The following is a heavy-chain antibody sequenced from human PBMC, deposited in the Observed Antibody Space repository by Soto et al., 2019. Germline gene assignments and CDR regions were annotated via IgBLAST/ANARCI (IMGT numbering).Heavy chain of an antibody. V-gene: IGHV4-4*02. CDR3: ASRREKWSDTPTSSSVFDY. Sequence: PSETLSLTCAVSSGSISSSNWWSWVRQPPGKGLEWIGEIYHSGSTNYNPSLKSRVTISVDKSKNQFSLKLSSVTAADTAVYYCASRREKWSDTPTSSSVFDYWGQGTLVTVSS. D-gene: IGHD6-6*01. J-gene: IGHJ4*02. CDR2: IYHSGST. CDR1: SGSISSSNW.